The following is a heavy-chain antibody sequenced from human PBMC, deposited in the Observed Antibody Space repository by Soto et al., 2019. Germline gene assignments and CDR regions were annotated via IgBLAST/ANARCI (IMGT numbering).Heavy chain of an antibody. V-gene: IGHV6-1*01. Sequence: SQTLSFTCAITGYSVSSNSAGWSWVRQSPSRGLEWLGRTYYRSKWYYEYAVSVRGRITINPDTSKNQYSLQLNSVTPEDTAVYFCARGEQYSGRIFDYWGQGTLVTVSS. CDR2: TYYRSKWYY. CDR1: GYSVSSNSAG. CDR3: ARGEQYSGRIFDY. D-gene: IGHD1-26*01. J-gene: IGHJ4*01.